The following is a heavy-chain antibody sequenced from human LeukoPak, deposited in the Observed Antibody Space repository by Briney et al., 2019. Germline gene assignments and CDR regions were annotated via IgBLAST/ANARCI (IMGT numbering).Heavy chain of an antibody. J-gene: IGHJ4*02. CDR2: IYPGDSDT. V-gene: IGHV5-51*01. Sequence: GESLKISCKGSGYTFTSYWIGWVRQMPGKGLEWMGIIYPGDSDTRYSPSFQGQVTISADKSISTAYLQWSSLKASDTAMYYCARHASVDYCSSISCYPRDWGQGTLVTVSS. CDR3: ARHASVDYCSSISCYPRD. D-gene: IGHD2-2*01. CDR1: GYTFTSYW.